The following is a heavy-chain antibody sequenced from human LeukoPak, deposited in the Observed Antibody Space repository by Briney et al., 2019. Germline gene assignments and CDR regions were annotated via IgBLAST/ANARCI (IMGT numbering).Heavy chain of an antibody. CDR1: GYSFTSYW. J-gene: IGHJ6*03. Sequence: GESLKISCKGSGYSFTSYWIGWVRQMPGKGLEWMGIIYPGDSDTRYSPSFQGQVTISADKSISTAYLQWSSLKASDTAMYYCARHTYFWSGYSAYYYYYMGVWGKGTTVTVSS. D-gene: IGHD3-3*01. V-gene: IGHV5-51*01. CDR3: ARHTYFWSGYSAYYYYYMGV. CDR2: IYPGDSDT.